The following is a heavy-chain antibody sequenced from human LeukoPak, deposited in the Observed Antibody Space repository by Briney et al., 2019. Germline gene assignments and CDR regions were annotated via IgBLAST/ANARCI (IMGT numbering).Heavy chain of an antibody. CDR2: INHSGST. CDR1: GGSFSDYY. D-gene: IGHD3-10*01. V-gene: IGHV4-34*01. Sequence: SETLSLTCAVYGGSFSDYYWSWIRQPPGKGLEWIGEINHSGSTNYNPSLKSRVTISVDTSKNQFSLKLSSVTAADTAVYYCARTKMYYYGSGSYYNAPYYYGMDVWGQGTTVTVSS. CDR3: ARTKMYYYGSGSYYNAPYYYGMDV. J-gene: IGHJ6*02.